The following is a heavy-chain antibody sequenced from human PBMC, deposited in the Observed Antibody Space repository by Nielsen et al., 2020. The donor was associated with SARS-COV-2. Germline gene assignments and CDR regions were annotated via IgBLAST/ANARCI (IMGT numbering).Heavy chain of an antibody. D-gene: IGHD3/OR15-3a*01. V-gene: IGHV1-69*06. Sequence: SVKVSCKASGGTLYTYAINWVRQAPGQGLEWLGGIIPINPPPNYAPKFQDRVTITADTSTNTVYMELSSLTSEDTAVYYCARLRVPGGWGDHVDLWGQGTLLSVTS. CDR2: IIPINPPP. CDR1: GGTLYTYA. J-gene: IGHJ1*01. CDR3: ARLRVPGGWGDHVDL.